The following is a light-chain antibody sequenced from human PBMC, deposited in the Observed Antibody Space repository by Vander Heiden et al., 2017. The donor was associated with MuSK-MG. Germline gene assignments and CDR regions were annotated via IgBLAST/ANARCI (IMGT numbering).Light chain of an antibody. CDR2: GKN. J-gene: IGLJ2*01. CDR1: SLRSYY. CDR3: NSRDSSGNHLVV. Sequence: SSELTQDPAVSVALGQTVRITCQGDSLRSYYASWYQQKPGQAPVLVIYGKNNRPSGIPDRFSGSSSGNTAPLTITGAQAEDEADYYCNSRDSSGNHLVVFGGGTKLTVL. V-gene: IGLV3-19*01.